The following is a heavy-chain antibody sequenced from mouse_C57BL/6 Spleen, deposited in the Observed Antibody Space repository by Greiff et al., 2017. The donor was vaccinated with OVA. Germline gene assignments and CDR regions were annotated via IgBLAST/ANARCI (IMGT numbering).Heavy chain of an antibody. CDR1: GYTFTSYW. J-gene: IGHJ2*01. CDR3: AREGDGRSSLYYFDY. Sequence: VQLQQPGAELVRPGSSVKLSCKASGYTFTSYWMHWVKQRPIQGLEWIGNIDPSDSEPHYNQKFKDKATLTVDKSSSTAYMQLSSLTSEDSAVYYCAREGDGRSSLYYFDYWGQGTTLTVSS. V-gene: IGHV1-52*01. D-gene: IGHD1-1*01. CDR2: IDPSDSEP.